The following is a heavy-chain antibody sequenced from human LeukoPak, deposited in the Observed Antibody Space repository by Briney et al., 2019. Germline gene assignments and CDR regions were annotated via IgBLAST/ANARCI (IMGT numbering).Heavy chain of an antibody. CDR3: ARVTTMVRGVINSPFDY. Sequence: GASVKVSCKASGYTFTGYYMHWVRQAPGQGLEWMGWINPNSGGTNYAQKFQGRVTMTRDTSISTAYMELSRLRPDDTAVYYCARVTTMVRGVINSPFDYWGQGTLVTVSS. CDR2: INPNSGGT. CDR1: GYTFTGYY. J-gene: IGHJ4*02. D-gene: IGHD3-10*01. V-gene: IGHV1-2*02.